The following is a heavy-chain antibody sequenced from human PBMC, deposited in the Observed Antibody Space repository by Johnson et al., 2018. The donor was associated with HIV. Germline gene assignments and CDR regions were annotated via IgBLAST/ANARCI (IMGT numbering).Heavy chain of an antibody. J-gene: IGHJ3*02. CDR2: IGTAGDT. CDR1: GFTFSSYD. V-gene: IGHV3-13*01. CDR3: ASGGGTGEDHAFDI. D-gene: IGHD7-27*01. Sequence: MLLVESGGGLVQPGGSLRLSCAASGFTFSSYDMHWVRQATGKGLEWVSAIGTAGDTYYPGSVKGRFTISRENAKNSLYLQRNSLRAGDTAVYYCASGGGTGEDHAFDIWGQGTMFTVSS.